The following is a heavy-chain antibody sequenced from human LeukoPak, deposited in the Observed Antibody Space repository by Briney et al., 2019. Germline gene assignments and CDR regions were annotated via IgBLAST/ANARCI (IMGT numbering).Heavy chain of an antibody. Sequence: GGSLRLSCVASGLPIDDFAMHWVRQAPGQGLEWVSLISGDGVSTFFADSVKGRFSISRDNSKNSLFLEMSSLRTEDTAMYYCARESGKFDYWGQGTLVAVSS. V-gene: IGHV3-43*02. CDR2: ISGDGVST. CDR1: GLPIDDFA. CDR3: ARESGKFDY. J-gene: IGHJ4*02.